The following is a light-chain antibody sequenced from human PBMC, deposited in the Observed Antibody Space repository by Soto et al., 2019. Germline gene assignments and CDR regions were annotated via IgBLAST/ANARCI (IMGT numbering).Light chain of an antibody. CDR2: DAS. V-gene: IGKV1-5*01. CDR3: QQYSSYSAWT. J-gene: IGKJ1*01. CDR1: QSISKW. Sequence: DIQMTQYPSTLSAVIGDRGSITCRASQSISKWLAWHQQKPGKAPKLLIYDASTLQSGVPPRFSGSGSGTEFTLTIRSLQPDDIATYYCQQYSSYSAWTFGEGTKVDIK.